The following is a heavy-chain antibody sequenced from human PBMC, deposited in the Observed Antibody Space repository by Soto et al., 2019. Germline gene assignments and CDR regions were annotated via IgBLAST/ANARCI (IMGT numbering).Heavy chain of an antibody. Sequence: EVQLLESGGGLVQPGGSLRLSCAASGFTFRSYVMSWVRQAPGKGLEWVSSISRSGDSTYYADSVKGRFTISRDNSKNTLYLQMHSLRAEDTAVDYCAKGSGIDYWGQGTLVTVSS. J-gene: IGHJ4*02. CDR1: GFTFRSYV. CDR2: ISRSGDST. CDR3: AKGSGIDY. V-gene: IGHV3-23*01.